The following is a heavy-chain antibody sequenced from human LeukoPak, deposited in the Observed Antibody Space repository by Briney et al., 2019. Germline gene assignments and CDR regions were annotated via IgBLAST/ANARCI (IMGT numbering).Heavy chain of an antibody. CDR3: ARDLRGDGYNADY. Sequence: ASVKVSCKASGYTLTGYYMHWVRQAPGQGLEWMGRINPNSGGTNYAQKFQGRVTVTRDTSISTAYMELSRLRSDDTAVYYCARDLRGDGYNADYWGQGTLVTVSS. D-gene: IGHD5-24*01. V-gene: IGHV1-2*06. J-gene: IGHJ4*02. CDR2: INPNSGGT. CDR1: GYTLTGYY.